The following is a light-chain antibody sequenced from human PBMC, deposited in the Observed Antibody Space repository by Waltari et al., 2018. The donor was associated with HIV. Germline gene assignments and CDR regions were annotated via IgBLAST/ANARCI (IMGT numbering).Light chain of an antibody. CDR1: ISNVGSST. CDR2: NTA. V-gene: IGLV1-44*01. CDR3: AVWDDSLNAYV. J-gene: IGLJ1*01. Sequence: QSVLTQPPSSSGTPGPRLTISFSGSISNVGSSTVNWYQHLPGAAPKLLILNTAARPSGVPDRFSGSKSGTSAALAISGLQSEDEADYYCAVWDDSLNAYVFGTGTTVTVL.